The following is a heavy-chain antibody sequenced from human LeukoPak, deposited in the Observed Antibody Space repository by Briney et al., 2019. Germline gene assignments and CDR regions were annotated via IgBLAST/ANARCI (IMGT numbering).Heavy chain of an antibody. D-gene: IGHD6-13*01. CDR1: GFTFSSYE. V-gene: IGHV3-48*03. CDR2: ISSSGSTI. Sequence: PGGSLRLSCAASGFTFSSYEMNWVRQAPGKGLEWVSYISSSGSTIYYADSVKGRFTISRDNAKNSLYLQMNSLRAEDTAVYYCARGQLSSSWYLGWWGYWGQGTLVTVSS. J-gene: IGHJ4*02. CDR3: ARGQLSSSWYLGWWGY.